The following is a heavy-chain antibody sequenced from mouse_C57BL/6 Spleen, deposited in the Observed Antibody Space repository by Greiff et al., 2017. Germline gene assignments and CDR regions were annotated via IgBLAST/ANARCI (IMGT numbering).Heavy chain of an antibody. J-gene: IGHJ4*01. CDR1: GFTFSDYY. CDR2: INYDGSST. CDR3: ARVRFYAMDY. Sequence: EVMLVESEGGLVQPGSSMKLSCTASGFTFSDYYMAWVRQVPEKGLEWVANINYDGSSTYYLDSLKSRFIISRDNAKNILYLQMSSLKSEDTATYYCARVRFYAMDYWGQGTSVTVSS. V-gene: IGHV5-16*01. D-gene: IGHD1-1*01.